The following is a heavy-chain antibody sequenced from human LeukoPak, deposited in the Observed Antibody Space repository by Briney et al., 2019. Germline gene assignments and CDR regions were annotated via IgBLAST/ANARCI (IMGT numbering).Heavy chain of an antibody. CDR2: SDTGSGT. V-gene: IGHV3-23*01. D-gene: IGHD1-26*01. CDR1: GFTFSSYA. J-gene: IGHJ4*01. Sequence: GGSLRLSCAASGFTFSSYAMNWVRQAPGKGLEWVSGSDTGSGTHYADSVKGRFTISRDNSKNTLYLQMNSLRAEDTAVYYCAKDWASGGPRFSHFFDPRGQGTLVTVSS. CDR3: AKDWASGGPRFSHFFDP.